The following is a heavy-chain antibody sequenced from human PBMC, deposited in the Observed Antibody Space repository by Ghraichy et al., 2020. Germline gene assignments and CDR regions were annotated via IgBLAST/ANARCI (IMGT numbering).Heavy chain of an antibody. Sequence: ASVKVSCKTSGYIFSNYALHWVRQAPGQGLEWMGWINAGNRNTKYSQNFQGRVTLTTEASASTAFMELRSLRSEDTAIYYCARALRGGSSNKVAWNPWGQGTRVTVSS. V-gene: IGHV1-3*01. D-gene: IGHD1-1*01. CDR3: ARALRGGSSNKVAWNP. J-gene: IGHJ5*02. CDR1: GYIFSNYA. CDR2: INAGNRNT.